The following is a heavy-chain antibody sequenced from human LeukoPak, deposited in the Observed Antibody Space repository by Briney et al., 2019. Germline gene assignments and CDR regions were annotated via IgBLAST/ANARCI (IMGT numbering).Heavy chain of an antibody. Sequence: GGSLRLSCATSGFTFSRLGMQWVRQAPGKGLEWVAVIHNDGTMGQYADSVKGRFTISKDFSRNTLHLQMHSLRDDDTAVYYCAKEGDEFRGYLNVWGKGTTVTVSS. V-gene: IGHV3-30*02. CDR1: GFTFSRLG. CDR2: IHNDGTMG. CDR3: AKEGDEFRGYLNV. J-gene: IGHJ6*04. D-gene: IGHD5-12*01.